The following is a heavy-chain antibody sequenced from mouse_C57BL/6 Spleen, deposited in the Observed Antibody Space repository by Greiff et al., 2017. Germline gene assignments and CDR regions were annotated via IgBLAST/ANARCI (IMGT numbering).Heavy chain of an antibody. V-gene: IGHV1-53*01. CDR3: ARNPVVVSACYWYFDV. Sequence: QVQLQQPGTELVKPGASVKLSCKASGYTFTSYWMHWVKQRPGQGLEWIGNINPSNGGTNYNEKFKSKATLTVDKSSSTAYMQLSSLTSEDSAVYYCARNPVVVSACYWYFDVWGTGTTVTVSA. CDR2: INPSNGGT. CDR1: GYTFTSYW. J-gene: IGHJ1*03. D-gene: IGHD1-1*01.